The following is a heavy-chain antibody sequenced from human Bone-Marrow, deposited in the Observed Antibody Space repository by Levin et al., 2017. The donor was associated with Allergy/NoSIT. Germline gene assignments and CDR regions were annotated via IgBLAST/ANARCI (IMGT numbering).Heavy chain of an antibody. CDR2: SIPVAGTS. J-gene: IGHJ6*02. D-gene: IGHD2-2*01. CDR3: ARGKFQLLAWYHYYGMDV. CDR1: GGTFSRYA. Sequence: AASVMVSCKASGGTFSRYAISWVRQAPGQGLEWMGGSIPVAGTSNYAQKFQGRVTITADEFTSTAYMELSGLRSEDTAIYYCARGKFQLLAWYHYYGMDVWGQGTTVTVSS. V-gene: IGHV1-69*13.